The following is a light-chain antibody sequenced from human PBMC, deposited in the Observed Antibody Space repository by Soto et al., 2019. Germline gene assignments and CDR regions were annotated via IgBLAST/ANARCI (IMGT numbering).Light chain of an antibody. CDR3: QQYNSDPLT. J-gene: IGKJ4*01. Sequence: DIQMTQSPSTLSASVEDRDTITCRASQSISSWLAWYQQKPGKDPKLLIYDASSLESGVLSRFRGSGSGTEFTLTISSLQPDDLATYYCQQYNSDPLTFGGGTKVNIK. CDR1: QSISSW. CDR2: DAS. V-gene: IGKV1-5*01.